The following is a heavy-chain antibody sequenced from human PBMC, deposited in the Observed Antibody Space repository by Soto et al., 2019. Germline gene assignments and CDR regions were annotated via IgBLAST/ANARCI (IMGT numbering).Heavy chain of an antibody. V-gene: IGHV3-9*01. CDR2: ISWNSGSI. CDR3: AKGADEGSGTNRGRYYYYYMDV. CDR1: GFTFDDYA. J-gene: IGHJ6*03. D-gene: IGHD3-10*01. Sequence: EVQLVESGGGLVQPGRSLRLSCAASGFTFDDYAMHWVRQAPGKGLEWVSGISWNSGSIGYADSVKGRFTISRDNAKNSLYLQMNSLRAEDTALYYCAKGADEGSGTNRGRYYYYYMDVWGKGTTVTVSS.